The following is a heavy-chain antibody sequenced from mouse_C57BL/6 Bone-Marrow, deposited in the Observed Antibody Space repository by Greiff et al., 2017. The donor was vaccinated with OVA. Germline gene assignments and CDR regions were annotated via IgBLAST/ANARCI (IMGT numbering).Heavy chain of an antibody. CDR1: GFTFTDYY. Sequence: EVQLLQSGPVLVKPGPSVKISCKASGFTFTDYYMHWVKQSHGKSLEWIGLVYPYNGGTSYNQKFKGKATLTVDTSSSTAYLALNSLTSEVSAVYYCGSSDLPHYGSWMDYWGQGTSVTVSS. CDR3: GSSDLPHYGSWMDY. J-gene: IGHJ4*01. V-gene: IGHV1-36*01. CDR2: VYPYNGGT. D-gene: IGHD1-1*01.